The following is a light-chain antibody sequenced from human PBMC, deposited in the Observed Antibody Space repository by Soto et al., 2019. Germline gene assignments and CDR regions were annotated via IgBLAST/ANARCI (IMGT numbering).Light chain of an antibody. V-gene: IGLV2-14*01. CDR1: SSVVGGYNY. Sequence: SVLTQPASVSGSPGQSITISCTGTSSVVGGYNYVSWYQQHPGKAPKLMIYDVSYRPSGVSNRFSGSKSGNTAPLTISGLQAEDEADYYCSSYTSSSTPDFGTGTKVTVL. CDR3: SSYTSSSTPD. J-gene: IGLJ1*01. CDR2: DVS.